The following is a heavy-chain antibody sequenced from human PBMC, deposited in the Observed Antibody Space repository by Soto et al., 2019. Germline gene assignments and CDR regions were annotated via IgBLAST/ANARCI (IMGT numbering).Heavy chain of an antibody. CDR3: ARVGGYGMDV. D-gene: IGHD3-10*01. Sequence: SETLSLTCAVSGYSISSGYYWGWIRQPPWKGLEWIGSIYHSGSTYNNPSLKSRVTISVDTSKNQFSLKLSSVTAADTAVYYCARVGGYGMDVWGQGTTVTVSS. V-gene: IGHV4-38-2*01. J-gene: IGHJ6*02. CDR1: GYSISSGYY. CDR2: IYHSGST.